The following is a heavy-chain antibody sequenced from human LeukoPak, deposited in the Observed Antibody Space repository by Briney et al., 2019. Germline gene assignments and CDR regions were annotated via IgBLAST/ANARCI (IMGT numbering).Heavy chain of an antibody. CDR2: ISGTGGST. CDR3: AKLVGAPGH. J-gene: IGHJ4*02. V-gene: IGHV3-23*01. CDR1: GVTLSSYG. D-gene: IGHD1-26*01. Sequence: GGYLRLSCAASGVTLSSYGMSWVRQAPGKGLEWVSTISGTGGSTYYADSVKGRFTISRDNSKNTLFLQMNSLRVDDTAVYYCAKLVGAPGHWGQGTLVTVSS.